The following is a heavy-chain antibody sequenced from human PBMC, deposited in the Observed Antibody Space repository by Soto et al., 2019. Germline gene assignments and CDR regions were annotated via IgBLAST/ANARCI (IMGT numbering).Heavy chain of an antibody. J-gene: IGHJ6*02. CDR3: ARGSYYDFWSGYSHGKNYYYYGMDV. CDR2: IYYSGST. CDR1: CGSISSYY. V-gene: IGHV4-59*01. D-gene: IGHD3-3*01. Sequence: SETLSLTCTASCGSISSYYWSWIRQPPGKGLEWIGYIYYSGSTNYNPSLKSRVTISVDTSKNQFSLKLSSVTAADTAVYYCARGSYYDFWSGYSHGKNYYYYGMDVWGQGTTVTVSS.